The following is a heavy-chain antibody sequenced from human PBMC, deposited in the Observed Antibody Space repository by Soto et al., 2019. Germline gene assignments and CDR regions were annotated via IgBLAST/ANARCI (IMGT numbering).Heavy chain of an antibody. CDR3: ARDQGSSGPTGTNVDY. D-gene: IGHD6-6*01. CDR1: GYTFTSYG. Sequence: QVQLVQSGAEVKKPGASVKVSCKASGYTFTSYGISWVRQAPGQGLEWMGWISAYNGNTNYAQKLQGRVTMTTDTCTMTPYMEVRRLRSDDTAVYYCARDQGSSGPTGTNVDYWGQGTLVTVSS. CDR2: ISAYNGNT. J-gene: IGHJ4*02. V-gene: IGHV1-18*01.